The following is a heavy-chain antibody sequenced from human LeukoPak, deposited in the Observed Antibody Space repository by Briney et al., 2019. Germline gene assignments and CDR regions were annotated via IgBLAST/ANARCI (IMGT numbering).Heavy chain of an antibody. CDR2: ISRSGDIT. Sequence: GSLRLSCAASGAAFSKYGMEWVRQAAGAGLEYISGISRSGDITHYADSVKGRFTISRDNVKNTLYLQMNSLRAEDTALYYCATEGFYFWGPGTQVTVSS. V-gene: IGHV3-23*01. CDR3: ATEGFYF. J-gene: IGHJ4*02. CDR1: GAAFSKYG.